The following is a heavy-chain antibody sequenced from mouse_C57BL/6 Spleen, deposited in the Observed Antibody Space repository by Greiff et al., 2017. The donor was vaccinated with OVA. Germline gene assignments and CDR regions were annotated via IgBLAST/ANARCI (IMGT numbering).Heavy chain of an antibody. V-gene: IGHV2-6-1*01. CDR1: GFSLTIYG. CDR2: IWSDGST. Sequence: VKLMESGPGLVAPSQSLSITCTVSGFSLTIYGVHWVRQPPGKGLEWLVVIWSDGSTTYNSALKSRLSISKDNSKSQVFLKMNSLQTDDTAMYYCARHERLRDAMDYWGQGTSVTVSS. CDR3: ARHERLRDAMDY. D-gene: IGHD2-4*01. J-gene: IGHJ4*01.